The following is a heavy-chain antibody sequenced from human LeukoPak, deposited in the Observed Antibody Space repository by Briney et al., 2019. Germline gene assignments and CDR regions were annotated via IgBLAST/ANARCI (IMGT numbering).Heavy chain of an antibody. D-gene: IGHD3-22*01. J-gene: IGHJ4*02. CDR3: AKAPTPDYYDSSGYFVY. V-gene: IGHV3-9*01. Sequence: PGVSLRLSCAASGFTFDDYAMHWVRQAPEKGLEWVSGVSWNSGSIGYADSVKGRFTISRDNAKNSLYLQMNSLRPEDTALYYCAKAPTPDYYDSSGYFVYWGQGTLVTVSS. CDR2: VSWNSGSI. CDR1: GFTFDDYA.